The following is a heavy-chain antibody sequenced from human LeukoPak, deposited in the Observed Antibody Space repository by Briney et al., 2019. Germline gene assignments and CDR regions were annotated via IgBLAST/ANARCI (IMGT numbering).Heavy chain of an antibody. CDR2: ISWNSGSI. D-gene: IGHD6-13*01. V-gene: IGHV3-9*01. J-gene: IGHJ6*02. CDR1: GFTFSSYS. Sequence: GGSLRLSCAASGFTFSSYSMNWVRRAPGKGLEWVSGISWNSGSIGYADSVKGRFTISRDNAKNSLYLQMNSLRAEDTALYYCAKDMDRYSSSWYYYGMDVWGQGTTVTVSS. CDR3: AKDMDRYSSSWYYYGMDV.